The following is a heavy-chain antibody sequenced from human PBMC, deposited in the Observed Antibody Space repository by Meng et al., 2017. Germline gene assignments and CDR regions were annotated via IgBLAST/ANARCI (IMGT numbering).Heavy chain of an antibody. CDR2: INTDGSLI. J-gene: IGHJ4*02. D-gene: IGHD3-22*01. Sequence: GESLKISCAASGFTFRNHWMHWVRQTPGKGLVWVSRINTDGSLINYADSVKGRFTISRDNAKDTLYLQMNSLRAEDTAVYYCARDYHYYDSSGFIDYWGQGTLVTVSS. CDR3: ARDYHYYDSSGFIDY. CDR1: GFTFRNHW. V-gene: IGHV3-74*01.